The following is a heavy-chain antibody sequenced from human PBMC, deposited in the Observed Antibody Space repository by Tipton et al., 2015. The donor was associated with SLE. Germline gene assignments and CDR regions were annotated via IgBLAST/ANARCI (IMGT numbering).Heavy chain of an antibody. Sequence: LVKPTETLSLTCIVSNYSNTTGHYWAWVRQPPGKGLEWVGSILHSGSFYYNPSLRSRVSISVDTAKTQVSLKVTSVTAADTAVYYCARVLSHVYYYYYMDVWGTGTTVTVSS. J-gene: IGHJ6*03. V-gene: IGHV4-38-2*02. CDR2: ILHSGSF. CDR3: ARVLSHVYYYYYMDV. CDR1: NYSNTTGHY.